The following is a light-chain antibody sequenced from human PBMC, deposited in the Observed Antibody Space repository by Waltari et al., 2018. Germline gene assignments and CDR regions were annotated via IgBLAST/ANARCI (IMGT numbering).Light chain of an antibody. CDR3: ASWDDDVSGVV. Sequence: YQQFAGAAPKVRRYKTMQRSAGVPDRVSGSKSGTSGSLSISGLRSEDEAEYYCASWDDDVSGVVFGGGTKLTVL. CDR2: KTM. V-gene: IGLV1-47*01. J-gene: IGLJ2*01.